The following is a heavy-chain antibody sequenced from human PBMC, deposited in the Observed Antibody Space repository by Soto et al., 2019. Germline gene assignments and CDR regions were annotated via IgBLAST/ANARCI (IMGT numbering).Heavy chain of an antibody. J-gene: IGHJ3*02. Sequence: QLQLQESGPGLVKPSETLSLTCTVSGGSISSRDYYWGWIRQPPGKGLEWIGSIYYSGSTYYNPTLKSRVTISVDTSKNQFSLKLTSVTAADTAMYYCARHVRNFDAFDIWGQGTMVTVSS. V-gene: IGHV4-39*01. CDR2: IYYSGST. CDR3: ARHVRNFDAFDI. D-gene: IGHD1-7*01. CDR1: GGSISSRDYY.